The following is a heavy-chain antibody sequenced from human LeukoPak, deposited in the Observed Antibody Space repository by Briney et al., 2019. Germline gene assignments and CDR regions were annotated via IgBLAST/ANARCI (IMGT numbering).Heavy chain of an antibody. V-gene: IGHV3-23*01. D-gene: IGHD6-19*01. Sequence: PGGSLRLSCAASEFTFSSYAMTWVRQAPGRGLEWVSGISAGGGTTYYADSVKGRFTISRDNSKNTLYLQMNSLRTEDTAVYYCAKQAGTTSYYYYYMDVWGKGTTVTVSS. CDR2: ISAGGGTT. CDR1: EFTFSSYA. CDR3: AKQAGTTSYYYYYMDV. J-gene: IGHJ6*03.